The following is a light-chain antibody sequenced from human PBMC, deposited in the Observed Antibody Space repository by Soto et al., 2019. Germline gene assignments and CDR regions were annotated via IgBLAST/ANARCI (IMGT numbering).Light chain of an antibody. CDR3: QQRYRWPET. Sequence: EIVLTQSPGTLSLSPGERATLSCRASQSVTSFLAWYQQKPGQSPSLLIYNASHRATGIPARFSGSGSGTDFTLTISSLEPEDFAVYYCQQRYRWPETFGQGTKV. J-gene: IGKJ1*01. V-gene: IGKV3-11*01. CDR1: QSVTSF. CDR2: NAS.